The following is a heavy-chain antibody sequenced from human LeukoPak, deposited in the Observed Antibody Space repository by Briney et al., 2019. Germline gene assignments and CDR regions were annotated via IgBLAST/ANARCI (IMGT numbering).Heavy chain of an antibody. Sequence: SETLSLTCTVSGYSISSGYYWVWIRQTPGKGLEWIGIMYRSGSTNYNASLKSRVTISVDTSKNPFSLKLSTVTAADTAVYYCARDGVYYDILTGYYPRSYYFDYWGQGTLVTVSS. CDR2: MYRSGST. V-gene: IGHV4-38-2*02. D-gene: IGHD3-9*01. CDR3: ARDGVYYDILTGYYPRSYYFDY. CDR1: GYSISSGYY. J-gene: IGHJ4*02.